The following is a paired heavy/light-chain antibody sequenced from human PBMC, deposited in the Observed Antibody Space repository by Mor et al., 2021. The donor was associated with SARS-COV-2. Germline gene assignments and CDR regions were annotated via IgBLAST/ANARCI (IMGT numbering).Light chain of an antibody. CDR2: GAS. V-gene: IGKV3-20*01. CDR3: QQYGSSPVH. J-gene: IGKJ2*01. Sequence: EIVLTQSPGTLSLSPGERATLSCRASQSVSSSYLAWYQQKPGQAPRLLIYGASSRATGIPDRFSGSGSGTDFTLTISRLEPEDFAVYYCQQYGSSPVHFGQGTKLEIK. CDR1: QSVSSSY.
Heavy chain of an antibody. CDR2: IIPIFGTA. CDR3: ARDREPSDYYDSSGYQLGAFDI. V-gene: IGHV1-69*01. J-gene: IGHJ3*02. D-gene: IGHD3-22*01. CDR1: GGTFSSYA. Sequence: QVQLVQSGAEVKKPGSSVKVSCKASGGTFSSYAISWVRQAPGQGLEWMGGIIPIFGTANYAQKFQGRVTITADESTSTAYMELSSLRSEDTAVYYCARDREPSDYYDSSGYQLGAFDIWGQGTMVTVSS.